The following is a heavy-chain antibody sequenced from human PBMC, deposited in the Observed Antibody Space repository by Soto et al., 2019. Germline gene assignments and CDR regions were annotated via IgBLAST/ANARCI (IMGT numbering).Heavy chain of an antibody. Sequence: NPGGSLRLSCAASGFTFSDYYMSWIRQAPGKGLEWVSHMSSSGTTIYYADSVKGRFTISRDNAKNSLYLQMNSLRAEDTAVYFCARDKHSASDGPFDFWGQGTPVTVS. J-gene: IGHJ4*02. D-gene: IGHD5-12*01. CDR1: GFTFSDYY. CDR3: ARDKHSASDGPFDF. V-gene: IGHV3-11*01. CDR2: MSSSGTTI.